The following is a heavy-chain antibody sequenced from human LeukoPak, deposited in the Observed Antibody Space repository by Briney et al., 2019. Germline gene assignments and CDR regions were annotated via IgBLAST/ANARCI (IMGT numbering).Heavy chain of an antibody. D-gene: IGHD2-15*01. CDR2: IKQDGSEK. V-gene: IGHV3-7*05. Sequence: AGGSLRLSCAASGFTFSTYTMCWVRQAPGKGLEWVANIKQDGSEKYYVDSVKGRFTISRDNAKNSLYLQMNSLRAEDTAVYYCARDLVAASPSGAWGQGTLDTVSS. CDR1: GFTFSTYT. J-gene: IGHJ5*02. CDR3: ARDLVAASPSGA.